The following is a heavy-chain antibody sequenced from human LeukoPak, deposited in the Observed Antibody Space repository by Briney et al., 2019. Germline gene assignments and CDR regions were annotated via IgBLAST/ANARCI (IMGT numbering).Heavy chain of an antibody. CDR2: ISSSGSTI. D-gene: IGHD3-10*02. Sequence: GGSLRLSCAASRFTFSSYEMNWVRQAPGKGLEWVSYISSSGSTIYYADSVKGRFTISRDNAKNSLYLQMNSLRAEDTAVYYCAELGITLIGGVWGKGTTVTISS. J-gene: IGHJ6*04. V-gene: IGHV3-48*03. CDR1: RFTFSSYE. CDR3: AELGITLIGGV.